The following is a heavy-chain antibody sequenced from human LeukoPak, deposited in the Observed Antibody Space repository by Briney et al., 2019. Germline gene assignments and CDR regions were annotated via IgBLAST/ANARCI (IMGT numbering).Heavy chain of an antibody. CDR1: GFTFTSYA. V-gene: IGHV3-23*01. Sequence: GGSLRLSRAASGFTFTSYAIGWVRQAPGKGLEWVSSVSGSGDGTYYADSVKGRFTISRDNSKKTLDLHMDSLRAEDTAVYYCAKERLGGNYGDYAVDYWGQGTMVTVSS. CDR3: AKERLGGNYGDYAVDY. J-gene: IGHJ4*02. CDR2: VSGSGDGT. D-gene: IGHD4-17*01.